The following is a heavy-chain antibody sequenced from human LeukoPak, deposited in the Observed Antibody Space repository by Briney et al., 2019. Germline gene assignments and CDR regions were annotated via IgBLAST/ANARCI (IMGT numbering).Heavy chain of an antibody. CDR2: ISGSGSTT. Sequence: GGSLRLSCAASGFTFSSHAMSWVRQAPGKGLEWVSGISGSGSTTYYADSVKGRFTISRDNAKNSLYLQMNSLRAEDTAVYYCARDQYGGNSIVHDAFDIWGQGTMVTVSS. CDR3: ARDQYGGNSIVHDAFDI. J-gene: IGHJ3*02. V-gene: IGHV3-21*01. CDR1: GFTFSSHA. D-gene: IGHD4-23*01.